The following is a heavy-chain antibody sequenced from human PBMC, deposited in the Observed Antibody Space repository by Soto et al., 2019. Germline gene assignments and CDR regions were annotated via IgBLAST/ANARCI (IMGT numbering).Heavy chain of an antibody. CDR1: GYSISSGYY. V-gene: IGHV4-38-2*01. D-gene: IGHD3-22*01. J-gene: IGHJ5*02. CDR2: IYHSGNT. Sequence: LETLSLTCAVSGYSISSGYYWAWSRQPPGKGLEWIGSIYHSGNTHYNPSLKSRVTILVDTSKNQFSLRLTSVTAADTAVYYCAREYSSSWNWFDPWGQGTLVTVSS. CDR3: AREYSSSWNWFDP.